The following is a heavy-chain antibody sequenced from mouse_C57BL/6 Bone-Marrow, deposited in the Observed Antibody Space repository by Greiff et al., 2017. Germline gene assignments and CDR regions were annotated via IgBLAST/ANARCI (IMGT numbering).Heavy chain of an antibody. Sequence: VQLKESGAELVRPGASVKLSCTASGFNIKDDYMHWVKQRPEQGLEWIGWIDPENGDTEYASKFQGKATITADTSSNTAYLQLSSLTSEDTAVYYCTTVVAKDFDYWGQGTTRTVSS. V-gene: IGHV14-4*01. D-gene: IGHD1-1*01. CDR3: TTVVAKDFDY. CDR2: IDPENGDT. J-gene: IGHJ2*01. CDR1: GFNIKDDY.